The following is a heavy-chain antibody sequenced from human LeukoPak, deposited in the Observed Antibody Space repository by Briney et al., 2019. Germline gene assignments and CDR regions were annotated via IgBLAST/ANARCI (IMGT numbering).Heavy chain of an antibody. Sequence: GGSLRFSCAASGSTFSSYSMNWVRQAPGKGLEWVSSISSSSSYIYYADSVKGRFTISRDNAKNSLYLQMNSLRAEDTAVYYCARDRRGLLRFLEWSMDVWGKGTTVTVSS. D-gene: IGHD3-3*01. V-gene: IGHV3-21*01. CDR1: GSTFSSYS. J-gene: IGHJ6*03. CDR2: ISSSSSYI. CDR3: ARDRRGLLRFLEWSMDV.